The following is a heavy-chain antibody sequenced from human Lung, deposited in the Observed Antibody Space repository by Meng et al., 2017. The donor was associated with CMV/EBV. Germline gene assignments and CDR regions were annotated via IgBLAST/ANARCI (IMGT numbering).Heavy chain of an antibody. CDR1: GFTFSGSA. J-gene: IGHJ6*02. V-gene: IGHV3-73*01. Sequence: GGSLRLXCAASGFTFSGSAMHWVRQASGKGLEWVGRIRSKANSYATAYAASVKGRFTISRDDSKNTAYLQMNSLKTEDTAVYYCTGYCSSTSCLLYYYYGMDVWGQGTTVTVSS. CDR2: IRSKANSYAT. D-gene: IGHD2-2*01. CDR3: TGYCSSTSCLLYYYYGMDV.